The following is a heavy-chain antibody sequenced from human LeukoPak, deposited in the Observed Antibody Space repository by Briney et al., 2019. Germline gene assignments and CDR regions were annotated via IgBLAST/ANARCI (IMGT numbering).Heavy chain of an antibody. Sequence: SQTLSLTCTVSGGSISSGSYYWSWIRQPAGKGLEWIGRIYTSGSTNYNPSLKSRVTISVDTSKNQFSLKLTSVTAADTAVYYCARETGPTVFDSWGQGILVAVSS. CDR1: GGSISSGSYY. J-gene: IGHJ4*02. V-gene: IGHV4-61*02. CDR3: ARETGPTVFDS. D-gene: IGHD4-17*01. CDR2: IYTSGST.